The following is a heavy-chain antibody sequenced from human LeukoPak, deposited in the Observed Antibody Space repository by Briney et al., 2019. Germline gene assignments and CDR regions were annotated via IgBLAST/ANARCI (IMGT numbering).Heavy chain of an antibody. CDR1: GFTFTSSA. V-gene: IGHV1-58*01. Sequence: GTSVNVSCKASGFTFTSSAVQWVRQARGQRLEWIGWIVVGSGNTNYAQKFQERVTITRDMSTSTAYMELSSLRSEDTAVYYCAAILKDYYDSSGYYHLINYYGMDVWGQGTTVTVSS. J-gene: IGHJ6*02. CDR3: AAILKDYYDSSGYYHLINYYGMDV. D-gene: IGHD3-22*01. CDR2: IVVGSGNT.